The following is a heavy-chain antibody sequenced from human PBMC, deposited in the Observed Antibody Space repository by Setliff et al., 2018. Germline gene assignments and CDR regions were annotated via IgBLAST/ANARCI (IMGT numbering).Heavy chain of an antibody. CDR2: ISTNTGNP. D-gene: IGHD3-16*01. V-gene: IGHV7-4-1*02. CDR1: GYTFSSYA. J-gene: IGHJ3*02. Sequence: ASVKVACKASGYTFSSYAMNWVRQAPGQGLEWMGWISTNTGNPTYAQGFTGRFVFSLDTSVSTAYLQISSLKAEDTAVYYCAREGEGSTFFPLDAFDIWGQGTMVTVSS. CDR3: AREGEGSTFFPLDAFDI.